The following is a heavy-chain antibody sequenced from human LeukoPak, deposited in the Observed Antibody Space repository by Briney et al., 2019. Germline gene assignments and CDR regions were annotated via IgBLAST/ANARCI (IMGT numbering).Heavy chain of an antibody. CDR3: ARERTPGGWFDP. J-gene: IGHJ5*02. V-gene: IGHV4-39*02. CDR2: IYYSGST. Sequence: MSSETLSLTCTVSGGSISSSSYYWGWIRQPPGKGLKWIGSIYYSGSTYYNPSLESRVTISVDTSKNQFSLKLSSVTAADTAVYYCARERTPGGWFDPWGQGTLVTVSS. D-gene: IGHD2-15*01. CDR1: GGSISSSSYY.